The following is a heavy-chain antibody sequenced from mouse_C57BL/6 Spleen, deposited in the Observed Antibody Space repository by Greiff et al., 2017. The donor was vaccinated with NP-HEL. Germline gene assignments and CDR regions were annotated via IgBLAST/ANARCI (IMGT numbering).Heavy chain of an antibody. Sequence: QVQLQQPGAELVKPGASVKLSCKASGYTFTSYWMQWVKQRPGQGLEWIGEIDPSDSYTNYNQQFKGKATLTVDTSSSTAYMQLSSLTSEDSAVYYCARKGGYYTLVYAMDYWGQGTSVTVSS. CDR2: IDPSDSYT. CDR3: ARKGGYYTLVYAMDY. J-gene: IGHJ4*01. D-gene: IGHD2-3*01. CDR1: GYTFTSYW. V-gene: IGHV1-50*01.